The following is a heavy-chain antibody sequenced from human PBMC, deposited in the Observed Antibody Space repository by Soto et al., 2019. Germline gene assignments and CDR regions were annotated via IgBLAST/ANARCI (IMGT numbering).Heavy chain of an antibody. J-gene: IGHJ4*02. Sequence: SVKVSCKASGVTFSSYAISWVRQAPGQGLEWMGGIIPIFGTANYAQKFQGRVTITADESTSTAYMELSSLRSEDTAVYYCASGPIYGGYDSGNDYWGQGTLVTVSS. CDR1: GVTFSSYA. CDR2: IIPIFGTA. CDR3: ASGPIYGGYDSGNDY. V-gene: IGHV1-69*13. D-gene: IGHD5-12*01.